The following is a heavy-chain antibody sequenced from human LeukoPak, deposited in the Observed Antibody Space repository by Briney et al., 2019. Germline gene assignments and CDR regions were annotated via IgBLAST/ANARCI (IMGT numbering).Heavy chain of an antibody. CDR1: GGSFSGYY. Sequence: PSETLSLTCAVYGGSFSGYYWGWIRQSPGKALEWIGEINHSGSTNYNPFIQRRVTISLDTTKNQFSLKLSSVTAADTAVYRYAREYCSTASCYLYYMDVWGKGTTVTVSS. CDR2: INHSGST. D-gene: IGHD2-2*01. V-gene: IGHV4-34*01. J-gene: IGHJ6*03. CDR3: AREYCSTASCYLYYMDV.